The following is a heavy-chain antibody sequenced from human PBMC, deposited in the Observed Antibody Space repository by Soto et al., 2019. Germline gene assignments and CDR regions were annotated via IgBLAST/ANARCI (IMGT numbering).Heavy chain of an antibody. CDR3: ARDRGYDAHDYYYNAMDV. V-gene: IGHV3-21*01. D-gene: IGHD5-12*01. CDR2: IRGFSPYT. CDR1: VFTFRIYT. Sequence: WGSLLLACVSSVFTFRIYTMDWVRQAPGKGLEWVSAIRGFSPYTFYADSVKGRFTISRDNAKNSLYLQMNSLRAEDTAVYYCARDRGYDAHDYYYNAMDVWGQGTMVTVSS. J-gene: IGHJ6*01.